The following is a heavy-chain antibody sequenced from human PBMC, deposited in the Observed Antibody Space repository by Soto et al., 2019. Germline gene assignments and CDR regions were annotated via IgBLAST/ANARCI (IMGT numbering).Heavy chain of an antibody. V-gene: IGHV4-34*01. J-gene: IGHJ4*02. CDR1: GGSLSGYY. CDR2: FNHSGDT. Sequence: QVQLQQRGAGLLKPSETLSLTCAVYGGSLSGYYWSWIRQPPGKALEWMGEFNHSGDTNYNPSLKSRVSISADTSKNQVVLNLSSVTAADTAMYYCARHHVRGRTIAGAAEFWGQGTLVTVSS. CDR3: ARHHVRGRTIAGAAEF. D-gene: IGHD1-26*01.